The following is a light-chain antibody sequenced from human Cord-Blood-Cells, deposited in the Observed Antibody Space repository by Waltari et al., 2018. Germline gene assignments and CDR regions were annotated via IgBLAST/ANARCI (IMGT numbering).Light chain of an antibody. J-gene: IGKJ5*01. V-gene: IGKV1-9*01. Sequence: IQLTQSPSSLSASVGDRVTITCRASQGISSYLAWYQQKTGKAPKLLIYAASTLQSGVPSRFSGSGSWTDFTLTISSLQPEDFATYYCQQLNSYPSTFGQGTRLEIK. CDR2: AAS. CDR3: QQLNSYPST. CDR1: QGISSY.